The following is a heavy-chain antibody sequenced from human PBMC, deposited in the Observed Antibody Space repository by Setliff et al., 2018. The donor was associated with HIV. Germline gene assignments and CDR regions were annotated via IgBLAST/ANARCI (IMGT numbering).Heavy chain of an antibody. CDR3: ARVFPPIRGAPFGVPPGVFDI. V-gene: IGHV4-4*07. Sequence: KSSETLSLTCSVSGGSMSPYYWSWIRQPAGKGLEWIGRLYPSGSTIYNPSLRSRVTLSVDTSKNQFSLKLSSVTAADTAVYYCARVFPPIRGAPFGVPPGVFDIWGQGSMVTVSS. J-gene: IGHJ3*02. CDR2: LYPSGST. D-gene: IGHD2-8*01. CDR1: GGSMSPYY.